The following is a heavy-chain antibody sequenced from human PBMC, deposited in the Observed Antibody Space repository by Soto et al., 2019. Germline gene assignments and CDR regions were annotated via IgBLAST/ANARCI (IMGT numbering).Heavy chain of an antibody. CDR3: ASGAMITFGGVIVRFAY. Sequence: QVQLVQSGAEVKKPGASVKVSCKASGYTFTSYDINWVRQATGQVLEWMGWMNPNSGNTGYAQKFQRRVTMTRNTSLSTAYMELISLRSEDTAVYYCASGAMITFGGVIVRFAYWGQGTLVTVSS. D-gene: IGHD3-16*02. CDR1: GYTFTSYD. J-gene: IGHJ4*02. V-gene: IGHV1-8*01. CDR2: MNPNSGNT.